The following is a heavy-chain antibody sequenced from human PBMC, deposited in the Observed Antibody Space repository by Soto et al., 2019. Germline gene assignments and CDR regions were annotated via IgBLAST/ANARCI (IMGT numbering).Heavy chain of an antibody. D-gene: IGHD3-3*01. CDR2: ISSSSSTI. CDR3: ASILEWSRTDYYYYGMDV. V-gene: IGHV3-48*02. CDR1: GXTLSSYS. Sequence: SRRLTCAASGXTLSSYSMDWVRQATGKGLELVSYISSSSSTIYYADSVNCRFTISRDNDKNSLYLQMNSLREDDTAVYYFASILEWSRTDYYYYGMDVWGQGNTVTVS. J-gene: IGHJ6*02.